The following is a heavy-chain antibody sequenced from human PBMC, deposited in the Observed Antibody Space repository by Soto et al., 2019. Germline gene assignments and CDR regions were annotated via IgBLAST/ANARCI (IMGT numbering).Heavy chain of an antibody. CDR1: GGTVASSHW. CDR2: VYHTGDT. J-gene: IGHJ5*02. D-gene: IGHD2-21*02. Sequence: QVQLQESGPRLVKPSGSLSLTCGVSGGTVASSHWWSWVRQSPSRGLEWIGNVYHTGDTNFNPSLQSRVTFSVDKSINQFSLRLTSLTAADTAVYFCAREIVTAGGNNYFDPWGPGTLVTVSS. V-gene: IGHV4-4*02. CDR3: AREIVTAGGNNYFDP.